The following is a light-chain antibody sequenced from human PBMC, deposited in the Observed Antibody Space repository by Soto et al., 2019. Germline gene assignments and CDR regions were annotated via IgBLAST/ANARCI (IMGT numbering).Light chain of an antibody. J-gene: IGKJ3*01. CDR2: WAS. CDR3: QQYYSTPF. Sequence: DIVMTQSPDSLAVSLGERATINCKSSQSVLYSSNNKNYLAWYQQRPGQPPKLLIYWASTRESGVPDRFSGSGSGTDFTLTINSLQAEDVAVYYCQQYYSTPFFGPGTKVDIK. V-gene: IGKV4-1*01. CDR1: QSVLYSSNNKNY.